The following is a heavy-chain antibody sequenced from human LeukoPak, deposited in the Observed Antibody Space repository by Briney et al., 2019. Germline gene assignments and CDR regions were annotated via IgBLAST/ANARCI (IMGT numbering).Heavy chain of an antibody. CDR3: AREIRFLEWLLGTGQFDH. CDR2: LIPIYGSA. V-gene: IGHV1-69*05. J-gene: IGHJ4*02. CDR1: GGSFTFTSHA. Sequence: SVKVSCKASGGSFTFTSHAISWVRQAPGQGLEWMGGLIPIYGSANYAQKFQGRVTMTRNTSISTAYMELSSLRSEDTAVYYCAREIRFLEWLLGTGQFDHWGQGTLVTVSS. D-gene: IGHD3-3*01.